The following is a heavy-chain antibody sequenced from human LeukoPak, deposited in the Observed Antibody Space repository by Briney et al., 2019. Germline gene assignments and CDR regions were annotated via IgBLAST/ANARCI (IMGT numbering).Heavy chain of an antibody. D-gene: IGHD6-13*01. Sequence: ASVKVSCKASGYTFTSYGISWVRQAPGQGLEWMGWISAYNGNTNYAQKLHGRVTMTTDTSTSTAYMELRSLRSDDTAVYYCARAPPLAAADNWFDPWGQGTLVTVSS. J-gene: IGHJ5*02. CDR2: ISAYNGNT. CDR1: GYTFTSYG. CDR3: ARAPPLAAADNWFDP. V-gene: IGHV1-18*01.